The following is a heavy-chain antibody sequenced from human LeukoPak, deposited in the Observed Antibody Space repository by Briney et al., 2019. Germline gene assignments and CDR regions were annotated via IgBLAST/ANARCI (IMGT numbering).Heavy chain of an antibody. D-gene: IGHD1-26*01. CDR3: ASKSYSGSYTFDY. J-gene: IGHJ4*02. CDR2: IYHSGSA. Sequence: PSGTLSLTCAVSGGSISISKWWSWVRQPPGKGLEWIGEIYHSGSANYNPSLKSRVTISVDKSKNQFSLKLDSVTAADTAVYYCASKSYSGSYTFDYWGQGTLVTVSS. V-gene: IGHV4-4*02. CDR1: GGSISISKW.